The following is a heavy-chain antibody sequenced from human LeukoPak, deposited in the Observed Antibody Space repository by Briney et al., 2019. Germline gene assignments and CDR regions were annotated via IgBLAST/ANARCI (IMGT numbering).Heavy chain of an antibody. V-gene: IGHV1-18*01. CDR2: INTQKGNA. J-gene: IGHJ4*02. CDR3: ARDGLSFRHFYDDSGYYFYY. CDR1: GYTFSSYG. Sequence: EASVKVSCKAYGYTFSSYGISWVRQAPGQGLEWMGWINTQKGNAKYAQEFQGRVTLTTDASTSTAYMELRSLTSDDTAAYYCARDGLSFRHFYDDSGYYFYYWGQGTLVTVSS. D-gene: IGHD3-22*01.